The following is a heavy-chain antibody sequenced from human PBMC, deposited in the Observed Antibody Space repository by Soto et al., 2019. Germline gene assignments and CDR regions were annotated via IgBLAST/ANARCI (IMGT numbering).Heavy chain of an antibody. CDR2: IGTAGDT. CDR3: AREQLNWGSGNAFDI. V-gene: IGHV3-13*01. CDR1: EFTFSSYD. D-gene: IGHD7-27*01. Sequence: GGSLRLSCAASEFTFSSYDMHWVRQATGKGLEWVSAIGTAGDTYYPGSVKGRFTISRENAKNSLYLQMNSLRAGDTAVYYCAREQLNWGSGNAFDIWGQGTMVTVSS. J-gene: IGHJ3*02.